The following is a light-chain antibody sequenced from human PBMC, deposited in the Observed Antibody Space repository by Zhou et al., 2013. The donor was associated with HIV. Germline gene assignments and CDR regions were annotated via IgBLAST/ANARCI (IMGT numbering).Light chain of an antibody. V-gene: IGKV3-20*01. CDR2: HAS. J-gene: IGKJ1*01. Sequence: EIVLTQSPATLSVSPGERVTLSCRASQSVSSNLAWYQHKPGQAPRLLIYHASRRATGIPDRFSGSGSGTDFILTISRLEPEDFAVYYCQQYGRSPWTFGQGTKVE. CDR3: QQYGRSPWT. CDR1: QSVSSN.